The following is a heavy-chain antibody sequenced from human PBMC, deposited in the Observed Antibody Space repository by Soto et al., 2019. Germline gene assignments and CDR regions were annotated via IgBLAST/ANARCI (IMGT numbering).Heavy chain of an antibody. V-gene: IGHV3-23*01. J-gene: IGHJ4*02. D-gene: IGHD5-18*01. Sequence: GGSLRLSCAASGFTFSSYAMSWVRQAPGKGLEWVSAISGSGDSTYDADSVKGRFTISRDNSKNTLYLQMNSLRAEDTAVYYCAKGIYSYGYNSFDYWSQGTLVTVSS. CDR3: AKGIYSYGYNSFDY. CDR2: ISGSGDST. CDR1: GFTFSSYA.